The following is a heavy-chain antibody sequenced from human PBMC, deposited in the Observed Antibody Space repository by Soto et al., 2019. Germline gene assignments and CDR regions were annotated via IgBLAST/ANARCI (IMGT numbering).Heavy chain of an antibody. CDR2: IGTAGDT. Sequence: PGGSLRLSCAASGFTFSSYDMHWVRQATGKGLEWVSAIGTAGDTYYPGSVKGRFTISRENAKNSLYLQMNSLRAGDTAVYYCARGGSIAVAGTIHYYYGMDVWGQGTTVTVSS. D-gene: IGHD6-19*01. CDR1: GFTFSSYD. J-gene: IGHJ6*02. CDR3: ARGGSIAVAGTIHYYYGMDV. V-gene: IGHV3-13*04.